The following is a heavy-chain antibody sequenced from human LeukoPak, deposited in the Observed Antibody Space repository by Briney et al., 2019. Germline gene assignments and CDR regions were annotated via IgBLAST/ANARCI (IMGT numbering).Heavy chain of an antibody. V-gene: IGHV3-53*01. J-gene: IGHJ4*02. D-gene: IGHD2/OR15-2a*01. CDR1: GFTFSSYA. Sequence: GGSLRLSCAASGFTFSSYAMSWVRQAPGKGLEWVSVIYSGGSTYYADSVKGRFTISRDNSKNTLYLQMNSLRAEDTAVYYCARDSLYGPSDYWGQGTLVTVSS. CDR2: IYSGGST. CDR3: ARDSLYGPSDY.